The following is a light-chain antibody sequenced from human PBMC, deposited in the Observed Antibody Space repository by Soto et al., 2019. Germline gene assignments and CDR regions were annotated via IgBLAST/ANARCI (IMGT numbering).Light chain of an antibody. J-gene: IGLJ1*01. V-gene: IGLV2-11*01. Sequence: QSALTQPRSVSGSPGQSLTISCTGTSSVVGGYNYVSWYQQYPGKVPKLMIYDVTKRPSGVPDRFSGSKSGNTASLTISGLQAEDEADYYCCSHAGSYTYVFGTGTKLTVL. CDR1: SSVVGGYNY. CDR3: CSHAGSYTYV. CDR2: DVT.